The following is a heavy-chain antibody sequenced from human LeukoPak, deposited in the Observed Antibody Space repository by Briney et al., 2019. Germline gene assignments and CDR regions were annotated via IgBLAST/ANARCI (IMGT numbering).Heavy chain of an antibody. D-gene: IGHD3-22*01. CDR1: GGSIISSTYY. V-gene: IGHV4-39*01. J-gene: IGHJ3*02. Sequence: SETLSLTCTVSGGSIISSTYYWGWIRQPPGKGLEWIGSIYYSGTPYYNPSLKSRVTISVDTSRNQFSLKLSSVTAADTAVLHCARHSRGYYDSTGYYYGSHAFDIWGQGTMVTVSS. CDR2: IYYSGTP. CDR3: ARHSRGYYDSTGYYYGSHAFDI.